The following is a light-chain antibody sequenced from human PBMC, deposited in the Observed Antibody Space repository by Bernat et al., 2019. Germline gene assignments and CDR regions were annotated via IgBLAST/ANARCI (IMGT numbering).Light chain of an antibody. J-gene: IGLJ3*02. CDR2: TNN. CDR3: AAWDDSLNGPV. V-gene: IGLV1-44*01. Sequence: QSVLTQPPSASGTPGQRVTISCSGSSSNIGSNTVNWYQHLPGTAPKLLIYTNNQRPSGVPDRVSGSKSGTSASLAISGLQSEDEADYYCAAWDDSLNGPVFGGGTKLTVL. CDR1: SSNIGSNT.